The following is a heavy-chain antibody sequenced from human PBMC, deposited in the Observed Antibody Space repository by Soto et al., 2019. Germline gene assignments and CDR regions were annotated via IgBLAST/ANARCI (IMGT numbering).Heavy chain of an antibody. CDR3: ARGGVLWFGELSNEDYYYYGMDV. D-gene: IGHD3-10*01. CDR1: GGSFSGYY. CDR2: INHSGST. Sequence: SETLSLTCAVYGGSFSGYYWSWIRQPPGKGLEWIGEINHSGSTNYNPSLKSRATISVDTSKNQFSLKLSSVTAADTAVYYCARGGVLWFGELSNEDYYYYGMDVWGQGTTVTVSS. J-gene: IGHJ6*02. V-gene: IGHV4-34*01.